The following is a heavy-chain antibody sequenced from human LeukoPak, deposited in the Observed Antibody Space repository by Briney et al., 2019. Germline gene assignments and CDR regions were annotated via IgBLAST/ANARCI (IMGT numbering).Heavy chain of an antibody. Sequence: PGGSLRLSCAASGFTFSSYSMNWVRQAPGKGLEWVSYISSSSSTIYYADSVKGRFTISRDNAKNSLYLQMNSLRAEDTAVYYCARARGRTYFDYWGQGTLVTVSS. CDR1: GFTFSSYS. V-gene: IGHV3-48*01. CDR2: ISSSSSTI. CDR3: ARARGRTYFDY. J-gene: IGHJ4*02.